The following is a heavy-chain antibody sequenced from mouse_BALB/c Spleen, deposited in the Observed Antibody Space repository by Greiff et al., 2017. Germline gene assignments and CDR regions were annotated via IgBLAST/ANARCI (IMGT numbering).Heavy chain of an antibody. CDR1: GFSLTSYG. D-gene: IGHD2-1*01. J-gene: IGHJ2*01. Sequence: VKLMESGPGLVAPSQSLSITCTVSGFSLTSYGVHWVRQPPGKGLEWLGVIWAGGSTNYNSALMSRLSISKDNSKSQVFLKMNSLQTDDTAMYYCARDRGNYVGYFDYWGQGTTLTVSS. CDR3: ARDRGNYVGYFDY. CDR2: IWAGGST. V-gene: IGHV2-9*02.